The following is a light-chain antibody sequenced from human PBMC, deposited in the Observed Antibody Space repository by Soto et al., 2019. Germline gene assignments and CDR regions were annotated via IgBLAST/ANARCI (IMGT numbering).Light chain of an antibody. J-gene: IGKJ1*01. CDR2: KAS. CDR3: QHYNSYSEA. Sequence: DLQMTQSPSTLSGSVGARVTITCRVSQTISSWLAWYQQKQGKAPKLLIYKASTLKSGVPSRFSAILYGTAGNINLGSLQPDDGATYDGQHYNSYSEAFGQGTKVETK. CDR1: QTISSW. V-gene: IGKV1-5*03.